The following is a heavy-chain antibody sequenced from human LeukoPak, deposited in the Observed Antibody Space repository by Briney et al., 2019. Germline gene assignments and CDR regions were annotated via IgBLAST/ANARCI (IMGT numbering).Heavy chain of an antibody. CDR3: ARAPHTALFDY. J-gene: IGHJ4*02. V-gene: IGHV4-39*07. Sequence: SETLSLTCTVSGGSISSSSYYWGWIRQPPGKGLEWIGSIYYSGSTYYNPSLKSRVTVSVDTSKNQFSLKLSSVTAADTAVYYCARAPHTALFDYWGQGTLVTVSS. CDR1: GGSISSSSYY. D-gene: IGHD2-2*02. CDR2: IYYSGST.